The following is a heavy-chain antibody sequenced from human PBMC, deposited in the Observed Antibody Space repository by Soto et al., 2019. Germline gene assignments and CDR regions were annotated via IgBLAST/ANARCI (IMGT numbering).Heavy chain of an antibody. V-gene: IGHV5-51*01. Sequence: GESLKISCKGSGYDFTNYWIAWVRLTPGKGLEWMGIIYPADSDTRYNPSFQGQVTISADKSISTAYLQWSSLKASDTAMYYCARQLKGCGSTSCFNYFYYGLDVWGRGTTVTVSS. CDR1: GYDFTNYW. D-gene: IGHD2-2*01. CDR2: IYPADSDT. CDR3: ARQLKGCGSTSCFNYFYYGLDV. J-gene: IGHJ6*02.